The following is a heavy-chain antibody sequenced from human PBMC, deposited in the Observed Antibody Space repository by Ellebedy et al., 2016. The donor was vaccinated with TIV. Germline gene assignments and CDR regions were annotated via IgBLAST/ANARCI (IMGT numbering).Heavy chain of an antibody. CDR1: GGSTRTSSYY. D-gene: IGHD2-15*01. CDR2: IFYTGRT. CDR3: AKTSPRIYCSGGYCTGPYFDL. V-gene: IGHV4-39*01. J-gene: IGHJ2*01. Sequence: MPSETLSLTCTVSGGSTRTSSYYWGWIRQPPGKGPEWIGSIFYTGRTYSNPSLKSPLTISVDTSKNQFSLKLTSVTATDTAVYYCAKTSPRIYCSGGYCTGPYFDLWGRGTLVTVGS.